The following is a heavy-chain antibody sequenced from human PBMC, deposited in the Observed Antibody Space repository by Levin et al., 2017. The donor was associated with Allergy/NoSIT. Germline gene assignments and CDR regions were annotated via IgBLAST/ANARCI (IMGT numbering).Heavy chain of an antibody. CDR2: ITGGGFNT. CDR1: GFTISEYA. Sequence: GESLKISCAVSGFTISEYAMAWVRQAPGKGLEWVSVITGGGFNTYYGDSVKGRFTVSRDGSKDTLYLELNSLGGEDTAVYYCAKKQGGTSGFSFDVWGQGTMVTVSS. CDR3: AKKQGGTSGFSFDV. V-gene: IGHV3-23*01. D-gene: IGHD1-1*01. J-gene: IGHJ3*01.